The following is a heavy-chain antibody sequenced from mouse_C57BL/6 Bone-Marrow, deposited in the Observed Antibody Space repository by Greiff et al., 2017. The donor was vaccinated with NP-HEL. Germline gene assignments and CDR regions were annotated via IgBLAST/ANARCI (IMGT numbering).Heavy chain of an antibody. CDR2: ISDGGSYT. J-gene: IGHJ3*01. Sequence: EVMLVESGGGLVKPGGSLKLSCATSGFTFSSYAMSWVRQTPEKRLEWVATISDGGSYTYYPDNVKGRFTISRDNAKNNLYLQMSHLKSEDTAMYYCAREGLAWFAYWGQGTLVTVSA. D-gene: IGHD3-1*01. CDR1: GFTFSSYA. V-gene: IGHV5-4*01. CDR3: AREGLAWFAY.